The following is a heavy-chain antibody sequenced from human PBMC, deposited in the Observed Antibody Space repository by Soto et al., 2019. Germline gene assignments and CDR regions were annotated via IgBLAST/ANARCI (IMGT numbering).Heavy chain of an antibody. CDR1: GFTFSSYA. D-gene: IGHD1-26*01. CDR3: AREGFWWELRGFDY. J-gene: IGHJ4*02. CDR2: ISYDGSNK. Sequence: QVQLVESGGGVVQPGRSLRLSCAASGFTFSSYAMHWVRQAPGKGLEWVAVISYDGSNKYYADSVKGRFTISRDNSKNTLYLQMNSLRAEDTAVYYCAREGFWWELRGFDYWGQGTLVTVSS. V-gene: IGHV3-30-3*01.